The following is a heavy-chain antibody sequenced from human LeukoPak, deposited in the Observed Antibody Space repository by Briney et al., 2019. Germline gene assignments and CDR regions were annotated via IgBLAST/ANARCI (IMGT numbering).Heavy chain of an antibody. CDR1: GFTFSSYS. CDR3: ARGGRVNAPLGMDV. Sequence: GGSLILSCAASGFTFSSYSMNWVRQAPGKGLEWVSSISSSSSYIYYADSVKGRFTISRDNAKNSLYLQMNSLRAEDTAVYYCARGGRVNAPLGMDVWGQGTTVTVSS. J-gene: IGHJ6*02. CDR2: ISSSSSYI. D-gene: IGHD3-22*01. V-gene: IGHV3-21*01.